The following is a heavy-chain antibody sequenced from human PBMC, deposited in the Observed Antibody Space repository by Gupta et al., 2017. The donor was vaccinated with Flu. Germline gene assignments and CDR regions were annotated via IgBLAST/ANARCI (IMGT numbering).Heavy chain of an antibody. Sequence: QVQLVESGGGVVQPGGSLRLSCVASGFTFETHDMFWVRPAPGKGLEWVALVSYDGTNDHYSDSVKGRFTVSRDNSKNTLYLQMDRLRIEDTAVYFCAREARIGTYQPSYYYGMDVWGQGTTVTVS. V-gene: IGHV3-30*03. J-gene: IGHJ6*02. CDR2: VSYDGTND. CDR3: AREARIGTYQPSYYYGMDV. D-gene: IGHD1-26*01. CDR1: GFTFETHD.